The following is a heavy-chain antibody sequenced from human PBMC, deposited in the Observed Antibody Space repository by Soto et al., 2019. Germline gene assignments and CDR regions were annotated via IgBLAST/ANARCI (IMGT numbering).Heavy chain of an antibody. Sequence: QVQLQESGPGLVKPSQTLSLTCTVSGGSISSGDYYWSWIRQPPGKGLEWIGYIYYSGSTYYNPSLKSRVPTSVDTSKNQFSLKLSSVTAADTAVYYCARGGDGYNGNAFDIWGQGTMVTVSS. D-gene: IGHD5-12*01. V-gene: IGHV4-30-4*01. CDR3: ARGGDGYNGNAFDI. J-gene: IGHJ3*02. CDR2: IYYSGST. CDR1: GGSISSGDYY.